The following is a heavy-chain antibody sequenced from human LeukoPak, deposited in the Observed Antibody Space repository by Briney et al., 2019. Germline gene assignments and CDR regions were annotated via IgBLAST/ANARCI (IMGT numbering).Heavy chain of an antibody. CDR2: LYPGGKT. V-gene: IGHV3-53*05. D-gene: IGHD6-19*01. Sequence: GGSLRLSCAASGFTFSSYAMSWVRLPPGKGLEFVSALYPGGKTYYADSVKGRFFISSDTSKNTVDVQMTSLRAEDTAMYYCTRHRLADTTEFAYWGQGTLVTVSS. CDR1: GFTFSSYA. CDR3: TRHRLADTTEFAY. J-gene: IGHJ4*02.